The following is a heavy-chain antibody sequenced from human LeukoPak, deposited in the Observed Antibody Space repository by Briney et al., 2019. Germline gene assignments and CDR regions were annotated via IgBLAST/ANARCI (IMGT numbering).Heavy chain of an antibody. Sequence: SVKVSCKVSGGTFSSYAISWVRQAPGQGLEWMGRIIPILGIANYAQKFQGRVTITADKSTSTAYMELSSLRSEDTAVYYCATVVVAHYGMDVWGQGTTVTVSS. V-gene: IGHV1-69*04. J-gene: IGHJ6*02. CDR1: GGTFSSYA. D-gene: IGHD2-15*01. CDR3: ATVVVAHYGMDV. CDR2: IIPILGIA.